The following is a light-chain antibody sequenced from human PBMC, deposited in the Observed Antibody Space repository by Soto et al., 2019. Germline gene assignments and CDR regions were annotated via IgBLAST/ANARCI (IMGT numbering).Light chain of an antibody. CDR1: SRDVGAYNY. J-gene: IGLJ2*01. CDR3: CSSAGSSTVI. Sequence: QSALTQPRSVSGSPGQSVTISGTGTSRDVGAYNYVSWYQQHPGKAPKLIISDVSKWPSGVPDRFSGSKSGNTASLTISGLQAEDEADYYCCSSAGSSTVIFGGGTQLTVL. V-gene: IGLV2-11*01. CDR2: DVS.